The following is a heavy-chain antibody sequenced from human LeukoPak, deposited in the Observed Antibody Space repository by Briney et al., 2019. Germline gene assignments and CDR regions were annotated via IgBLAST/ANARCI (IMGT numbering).Heavy chain of an antibody. J-gene: IGHJ4*02. CDR2: IYYSGST. V-gene: IGHV4-59*01. CDR1: GGSISSYY. Sequence: SETLSLTCTVSGGSISSYYWSWIRQPPGKGLEWIGNIYYSGSTNYNPSLKSRVTISVDTSKNQFSLKLSSVTAADTAVYYCARYPYSDSGVWQAFDYWGQGTLVTVSS. D-gene: IGHD5-12*01. CDR3: ARYPYSDSGVWQAFDY.